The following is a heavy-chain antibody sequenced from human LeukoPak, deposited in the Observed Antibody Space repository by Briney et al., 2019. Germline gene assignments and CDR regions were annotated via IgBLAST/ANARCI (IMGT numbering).Heavy chain of an antibody. J-gene: IGHJ4*02. Sequence: SETLSLTCTVSGDSMTYSYWSWIRQPPGKGLEWLGNIYLSVITKSNPSLKSRVTISLDTSKNQLSLRLTSVTAADTAVYYCARHRFASPLDSWGQGTLVTVSS. CDR3: ARHRFASPLDS. V-gene: IGHV4-59*08. CDR1: GDSMTYSY. CDR2: IYLSVIT. D-gene: IGHD2-21*01.